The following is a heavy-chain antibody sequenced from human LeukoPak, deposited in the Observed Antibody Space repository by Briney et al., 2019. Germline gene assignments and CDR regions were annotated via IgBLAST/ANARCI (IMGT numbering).Heavy chain of an antibody. CDR2: FDPEDGET. CDR1: GGTFSSYA. CDR3: ATVSYSSGWYRKKYNWFDP. Sequence: ASVKVSRKASGGTFSSYAISWVRQAPGQGLEWMGGFDPEDGETIYAQKFQGRVTMTEDTSTDTAYMELSSLRSEDTAVYYCATVSYSSGWYRKKYNWFDPWGQGTLVTVSS. J-gene: IGHJ5*02. D-gene: IGHD6-19*01. V-gene: IGHV1-24*01.